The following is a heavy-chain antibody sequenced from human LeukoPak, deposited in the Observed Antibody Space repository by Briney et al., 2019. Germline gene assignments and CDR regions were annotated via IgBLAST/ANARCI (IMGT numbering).Heavy chain of an antibody. J-gene: IGHJ6*03. CDR1: GGSISSYY. V-gene: IGHV4-59*08. CDR3: ARVNYGSGSYGYYYYYMDV. D-gene: IGHD3-10*01. Sequence: PSETLSLTCTVSGGSISSYYWSWIRQPPGKGLEWIGYIYYSGSTNYNSSLKSRVTISVDTSKNQFSLKLSSVTAADTAVYYCARVNYGSGSYGYYYYYMDVWGKGTTVTISS. CDR2: IYYSGST.